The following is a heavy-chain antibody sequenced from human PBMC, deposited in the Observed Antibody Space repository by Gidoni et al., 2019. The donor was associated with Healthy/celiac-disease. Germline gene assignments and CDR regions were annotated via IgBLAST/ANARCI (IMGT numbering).Heavy chain of an antibody. CDR2: INHSGST. CDR3: ARDGVATTLH. V-gene: IGHV4-34*01. Sequence: QVQLQQWGAGLLKPSATLSLTCAVYGGSFSGYYWGWIRQPPGKGLEWIGEINHSGSTNYNPSLKSRVTISVDTSKNQFSLKLSSVTAADTAVYYCARDGVATTLHWGQGTLVTVSS. D-gene: IGHD5-12*01. J-gene: IGHJ4*02. CDR1: GGSFSGYY.